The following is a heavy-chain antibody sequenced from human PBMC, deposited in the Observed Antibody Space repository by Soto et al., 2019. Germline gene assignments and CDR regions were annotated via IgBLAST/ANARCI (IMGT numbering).Heavy chain of an antibody. Sequence: SETLSLTCTVSGGSISSGGYYWSWIRQHPGKGLEWIGYIYYSGSTYYNPSLKSRVTISVDTSKNQFSLKLSSVPAADTAVYYCARAGIAAADYYYYYGMDVWGQGTTVTVSS. CDR3: ARAGIAAADYYYYYGMDV. J-gene: IGHJ6*02. CDR1: GGSISSGGYY. D-gene: IGHD6-13*01. V-gene: IGHV4-31*03. CDR2: IYYSGST.